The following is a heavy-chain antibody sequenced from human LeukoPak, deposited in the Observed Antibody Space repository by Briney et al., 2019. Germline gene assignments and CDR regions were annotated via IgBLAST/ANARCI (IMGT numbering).Heavy chain of an antibody. CDR3: ARRKVDPWLVKGFGEYAFDI. V-gene: IGHV5-51*01. J-gene: IGHJ3*02. CDR2: AYPGDSDT. Sequence: GESLKISCKGSGYSFTSYWIGWVRQMLGKGLEWMGIAYPGDSDTRYSPSFQGQVTISADKSISTAYLQWSSLKASDTAMYYCARRKVDPWLVKGFGEYAFDIWGQGTMVTVSS. CDR1: GYSFTSYW. D-gene: IGHD6-19*01.